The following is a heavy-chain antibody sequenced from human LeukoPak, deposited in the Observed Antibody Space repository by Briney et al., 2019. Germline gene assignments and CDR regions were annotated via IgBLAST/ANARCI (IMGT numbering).Heavy chain of an antibody. CDR1: GYTFTIYY. CDR2: INPSGGST. V-gene: IGHV1-46*01. D-gene: IGHD6-13*01. Sequence: ASVKVSCKTSGYTFTIYYMHWVRQAPGQGLEWMGIINPSGGSTSYAQKFQGRVTMTRDTSTSTVYMELSSLRSEDTAVYYCARARQQLVWANWFDPWGQGTLVTVSS. CDR3: ARARQQLVWANWFDP. J-gene: IGHJ5*02.